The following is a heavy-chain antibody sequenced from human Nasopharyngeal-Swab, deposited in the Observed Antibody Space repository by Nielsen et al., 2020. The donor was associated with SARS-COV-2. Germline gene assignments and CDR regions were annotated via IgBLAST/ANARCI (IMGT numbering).Heavy chain of an antibody. V-gene: IGHV3-23*01. CDR1: GFPFRRSA. J-gene: IGHJ4*02. Sequence: GVSLEIVRGGSGFPFRRSALTWVRQAPGKGLEWVSAIGVSGTMTYYADFVRGRFTISRDNSKNTLYLQMNSLRAEDTAVYYRARGSSRGMFDYWGQGTLVTVSS. CDR2: IGVSGTMT. CDR3: ARGSSRGMFDY. D-gene: IGHD6-13*01.